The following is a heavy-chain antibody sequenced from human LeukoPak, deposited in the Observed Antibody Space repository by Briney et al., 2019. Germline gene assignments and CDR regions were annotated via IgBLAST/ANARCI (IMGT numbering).Heavy chain of an antibody. CDR1: GGTFSSYA. J-gene: IGHJ5*02. Sequence: SVKVSCKASGGTFSSYAISWVRQAPGQGLEWMGGIIPIFGTANYAQKFQGRVTMTRDMSTSTVYMELSSLRSEDTAVYYCARALPHRRLMDTTMEQHWFDPWGQGTLVTASS. CDR2: IIPIFGTA. D-gene: IGHD5-18*01. V-gene: IGHV1-69*05. CDR3: ARALPHRRLMDTTMEQHWFDP.